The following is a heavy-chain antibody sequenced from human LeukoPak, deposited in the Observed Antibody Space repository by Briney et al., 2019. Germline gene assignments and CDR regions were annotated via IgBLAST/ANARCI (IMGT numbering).Heavy chain of an antibody. CDR3: AGGGGSGSYYLWYYYMDV. V-gene: IGHV1-8*03. CDR1: GYTFTSYD. J-gene: IGHJ6*03. D-gene: IGHD3-10*01. CDR2: MNPNSGNT. Sequence: ASVKVSCKASGYTFTSYDINWVRQATGQGLEWMGWMNPNSGNTGYAQKFQGRDTITGNTSISTAYMELSSLRSGDTAVYYCAGGGGSGSYYLWYYYMDVWGKGTTVTVSS.